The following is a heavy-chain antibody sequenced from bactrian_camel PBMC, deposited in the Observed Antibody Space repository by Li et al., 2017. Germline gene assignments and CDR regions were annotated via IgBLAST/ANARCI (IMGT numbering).Heavy chain of an antibody. CDR2: IADTST. D-gene: IGHD5*01. J-gene: IGHJ4*01. CDR1: GFTFSSYW. Sequence: HVQLVESGGGLVQPGGSLRLSCTASGFTFSSYWMTWVRQAPGKGLEWVSSIADTSTYYANSVKGRFTVSRDNAKNTVYLQLNSLQSEDMAMYYCTRDLGWSTFEYWGQGTQVTVS. CDR3: TRDLGWSTFEY. V-gene: IGHV3S6*01.